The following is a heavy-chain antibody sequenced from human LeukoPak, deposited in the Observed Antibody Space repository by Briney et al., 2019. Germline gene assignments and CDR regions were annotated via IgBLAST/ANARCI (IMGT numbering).Heavy chain of an antibody. Sequence: SVKVSCKASGGTFSIYAISCVRQAPGQGLEWMGGIFPICRTTNYAQNFQGRITITADESTTTAYMELSSLRSEDTAVYYCASPYSFQECCPVQDGHYYYYMDVWGKGTTVTVSS. CDR1: GGTFSIYA. J-gene: IGHJ6*03. CDR3: ASPYSFQECCPVQDGHYYYYMDV. CDR2: IFPICRTT. D-gene: IGHD2-21*01. V-gene: IGHV1-69*13.